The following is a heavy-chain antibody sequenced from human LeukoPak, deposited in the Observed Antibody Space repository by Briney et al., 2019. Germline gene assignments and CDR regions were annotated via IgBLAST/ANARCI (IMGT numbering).Heavy chain of an antibody. CDR1: XXRVSDYX. J-gene: IGHJ5*02. V-gene: IGHV3-66*03. Sequence: PGGXLRLSCXXSXXRVSDYXXSWVRQAPGKGLEWVGLIRDSGEAFYADFARGRVAISRDESENTFYLQMNSLRVEDTAVYFCARDRAANQDWVEFDPWGQGTPVIVSS. CDR2: IRDSGEA. D-gene: IGHD3/OR15-3a*01. CDR3: ARDRAANQDWVEFDP.